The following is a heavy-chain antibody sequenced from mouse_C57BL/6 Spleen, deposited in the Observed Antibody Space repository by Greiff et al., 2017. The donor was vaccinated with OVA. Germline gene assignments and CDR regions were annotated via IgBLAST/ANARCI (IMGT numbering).Heavy chain of an antibody. Sequence: VQLQQSGPELVKPGASVKISCKASGYAFSSSWMNWVKQRPGKGLEWIGRIYPGDGDTNYNGKFKGKATLTADKSSSTAYMQLSSLTSEDSAVYFCARYTVVNFDYWGQGTTLTVSS. CDR3: ARYTVVNFDY. CDR1: GYAFSSSW. J-gene: IGHJ2*01. CDR2: IYPGDGDT. V-gene: IGHV1-82*01. D-gene: IGHD1-1*01.